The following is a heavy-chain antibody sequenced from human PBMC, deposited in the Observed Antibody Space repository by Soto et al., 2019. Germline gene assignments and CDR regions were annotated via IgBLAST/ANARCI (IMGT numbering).Heavy chain of an antibody. CDR2: IYYDGSNK. V-gene: IGHV3-33*01. CDR1: GFTFSSYG. Sequence: GGSLRLSCAASGFTFSSYGMHWVRQAPGKGLEWVALIYYDGSNKYYPDSVKGRFTISRDNSENTLYLQMNTLGAEDTAVYYCARSRGRYYDTSAYYYIDYWGQGTLVTVSS. D-gene: IGHD3-22*01. CDR3: ARSRGRYYDTSAYYYIDY. J-gene: IGHJ4*02.